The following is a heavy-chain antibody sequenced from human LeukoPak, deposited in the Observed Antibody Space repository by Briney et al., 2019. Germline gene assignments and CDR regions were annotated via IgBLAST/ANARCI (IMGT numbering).Heavy chain of an antibody. CDR1: GGTFSSYA. V-gene: IGHV1-69*13. D-gene: IGHD3-10*01. Sequence: ASVKVSCKAPGGTFSSYAISWVRQAPGQGLEWMGGIIPIFGTANYAQKFQGRVTITADESTSTAYMELSSLRSEDTAVYYCARGGSGAHVYWGQGTLVTVSS. J-gene: IGHJ4*02. CDR2: IIPIFGTA. CDR3: ARGGSGAHVY.